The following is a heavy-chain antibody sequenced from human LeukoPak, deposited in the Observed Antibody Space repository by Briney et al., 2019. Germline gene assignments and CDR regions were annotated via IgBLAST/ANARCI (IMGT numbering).Heavy chain of an antibody. CDR1: GGSFSGYY. CDR2: INHSGST. CDR3: ARFYYDRTL. D-gene: IGHD3-22*01. Sequence: SETLSLTCAVYGGSFSGYYWSWIRQPPGKGLEWIGEINHSGSTNYNPSLKSRVTISVDTSKNQFSLKLSSVTAADTAVYYCARFYYDRTLWGRGTLVTVSS. J-gene: IGHJ4*02. V-gene: IGHV4-34*01.